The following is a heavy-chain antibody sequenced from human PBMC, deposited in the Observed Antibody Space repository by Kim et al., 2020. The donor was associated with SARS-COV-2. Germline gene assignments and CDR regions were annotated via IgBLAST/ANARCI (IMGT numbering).Heavy chain of an antibody. CDR1: GDSVSSNSAA. J-gene: IGHJ6*03. D-gene: IGHD4-4*01. CDR2: TYYRSKWYN. CDR3: ARGVRIQSWYYYYYYMDV. V-gene: IGHV6-1*01. Sequence: SQTLSLTCAISGDSVSSNSAAWNWIRQSPSRGLEWLGRTYYRSKWYNDYAVSVKSRITINPDTSKNQFSLQLNSVTPEDTAVYYCARGVRIQSWYYYYYYMDVWGTGTTVTVSS.